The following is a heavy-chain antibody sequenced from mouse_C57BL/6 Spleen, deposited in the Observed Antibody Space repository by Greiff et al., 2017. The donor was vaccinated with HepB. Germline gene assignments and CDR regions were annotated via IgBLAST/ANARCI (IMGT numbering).Heavy chain of an antibody. J-gene: IGHJ3*01. CDR2: ISDGGSYT. V-gene: IGHV5-4*01. CDR3: AMDGDDYDRVAY. D-gene: IGHD2-4*01. CDR1: GFTFSSYA. Sequence: EVQLVESGGGLVKPGGSLKLSCAASGFTFSSYAMSWVRQTPEKRLEWVATISDGGSYTYYPDNVKGRFTISRDNAKNNLYLQMSNLKSEDTAMYYCAMDGDDYDRVAYWGQGTLVTVSA.